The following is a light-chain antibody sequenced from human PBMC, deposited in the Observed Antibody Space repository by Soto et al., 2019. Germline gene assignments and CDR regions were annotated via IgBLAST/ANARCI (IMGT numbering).Light chain of an antibody. J-gene: IGLJ1*01. CDR1: SSDVGSYNL. Sequence: QSALTQPASVSGSPGQSITISCTGTSSDVGSYNLVSWYQHHPGKAPKLMIYEGSKRPSGVSNRFSGSKSGNTASLTISGLQAEDEADYYCCSYAGSSTLYVFGTGTKVTV. CDR3: CSYAGSSTLYV. V-gene: IGLV2-23*01. CDR2: EGS.